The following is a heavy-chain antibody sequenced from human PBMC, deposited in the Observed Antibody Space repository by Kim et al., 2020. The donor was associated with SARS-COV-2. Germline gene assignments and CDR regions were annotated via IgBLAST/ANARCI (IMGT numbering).Heavy chain of an antibody. J-gene: IGHJ4*02. CDR1: GGSVSSGSYY. CDR2: IYYSGST. V-gene: IGHV4-61*01. D-gene: IGHD5-12*01. CDR3: ARDPYGVYSGYEN. Sequence: SETLSLTCTVSGGSVSSGSYYWSWIRQPPGKGLEWIGYIYYSGSTNYNPSLKSRVTISVDTSKNQFSLKLSSVTAADTAVYYCARDPYGVYSGYENWGQGTLVTVSS.